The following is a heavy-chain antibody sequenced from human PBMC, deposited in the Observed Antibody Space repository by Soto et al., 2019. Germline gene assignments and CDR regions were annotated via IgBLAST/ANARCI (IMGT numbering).Heavy chain of an antibody. J-gene: IGHJ6*02. D-gene: IGHD2-15*01. Sequence: PSETLSLTXTVSGGSINSGDYHWSWIRQSPGKGLEWIGAIYYSGSTYYNPSLKSRIRISVDTSKNQFSLKVNSVTAADTAVYYCARDSRVPSAGAMDVWGQGTTVTVSS. CDR3: ARDSRVPSAGAMDV. CDR2: IYYSGST. CDR1: GGSINSGDYH. V-gene: IGHV4-30-4*01.